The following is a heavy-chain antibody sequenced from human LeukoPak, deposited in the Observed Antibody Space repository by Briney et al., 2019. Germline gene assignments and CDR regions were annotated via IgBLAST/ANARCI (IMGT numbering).Heavy chain of an antibody. CDR2: ITWNSDKV. D-gene: IGHD3-10*01. J-gene: IGHJ5*02. CDR3: VKDIGSYYYGSERPT. CDR1: GFTFNNHA. V-gene: IGHV3-9*01. Sequence: PGGSLRLSCAASGFTFNNHAMHWVRQAPGKGLEWVAGITWNSDKVDYADSVEGRFTISRDNAKNSLLLQMNSLRPEDTALYYCVKDIGSYYYGSERPTWGQGTLVTVSS.